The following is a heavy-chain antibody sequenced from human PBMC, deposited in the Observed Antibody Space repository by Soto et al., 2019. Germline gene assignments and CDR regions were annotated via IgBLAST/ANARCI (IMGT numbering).Heavy chain of an antibody. J-gene: IGHJ4*02. V-gene: IGHV3-23*01. CDR2: ISGSGGST. CDR1: GGTFVSLG. D-gene: IGHD6-19*01. CDR3: EESGIAVAAPEY. Sequence: SGGTFVSLGVRRILKTTGKGLEWVSAISGSGGSTYYADSVKGRFTISRDNSKNTLYLQMNSLRAEDTFVYYCEESGIAVAAPEYRGKGTLVTVSS.